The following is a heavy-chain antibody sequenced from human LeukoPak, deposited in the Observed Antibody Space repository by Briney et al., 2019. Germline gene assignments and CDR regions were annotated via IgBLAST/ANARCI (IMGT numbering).Heavy chain of an antibody. CDR3: AKDQFDSISMIV. Sequence: GGSLRLSCAASGFTVHSNYMSWVRQAPGKGLEWVSVIDRSGVTHYADSVKGRFTISRDNSKNTLYLQMNSLRAEDTGVYYCAKDQFDSISMIVWGQGTLVTVSS. V-gene: IGHV3-53*01. CDR1: GFTVHSNY. D-gene: IGHD3-22*01. CDR2: IDRSGVT. J-gene: IGHJ4*02.